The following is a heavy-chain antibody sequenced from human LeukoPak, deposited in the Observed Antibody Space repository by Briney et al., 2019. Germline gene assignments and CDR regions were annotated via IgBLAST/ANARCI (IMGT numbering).Heavy chain of an antibody. CDR1: GGSISTSTYY. D-gene: IGHD3-22*01. J-gene: IGHJ4*02. Sequence: SETLSLTCTVSGGSISTSTYYWGWIRQPPGKGLEWVGSIYYSGSTYYSPSLKSRVTISVDTSKNQFSLKLSSVTAADTAVYYCARYYDSSGYGGYFDYWGQGTLVTVSS. CDR2: IYYSGST. V-gene: IGHV4-39*07. CDR3: ARYYDSSGYGGYFDY.